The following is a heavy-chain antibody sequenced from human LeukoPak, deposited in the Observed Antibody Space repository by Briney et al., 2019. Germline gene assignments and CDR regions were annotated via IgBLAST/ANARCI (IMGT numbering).Heavy chain of an antibody. CDR2: ISSSGSTI. CDR3: ARGSIVATLDY. J-gene: IGHJ4*02. V-gene: IGHV3-48*03. D-gene: IGHD5-12*01. CDR1: GFTFSSYE. Sequence: GGSLRLSCAASGFTFSSYEMNWVRQAPGKGLEWVSYISSSGSTIYYAGSVKGRFTISRDNAKNSLYLQMNSLRAEDTAVYYCARGSIVATLDYWGQGTLVTVSS.